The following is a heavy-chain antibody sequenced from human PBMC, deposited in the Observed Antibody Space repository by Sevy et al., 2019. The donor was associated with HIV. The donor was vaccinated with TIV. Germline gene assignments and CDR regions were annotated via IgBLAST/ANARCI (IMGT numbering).Heavy chain of an antibody. Sequence: GGSLRLSCAASGFTFTYAWMTWVRQAPGKGLEWVGRIKSRADGGTTDYAAPVQGRFTISRDDSKNTLYLQMNSLRAEDTAVYYCAGENYYDSTAYRFDYWGQGTLVTVSS. CDR3: AGENYYDSTAYRFDY. V-gene: IGHV3-15*01. CDR2: IKSRADGGTT. CDR1: GFTFTYAW. D-gene: IGHD3-22*01. J-gene: IGHJ4*02.